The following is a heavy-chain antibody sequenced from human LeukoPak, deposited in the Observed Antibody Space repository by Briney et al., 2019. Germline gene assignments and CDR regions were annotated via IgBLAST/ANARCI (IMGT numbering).Heavy chain of an antibody. D-gene: IGHD2-2*02. Sequence: SVKVSCKASGGTFSSYAISWVRQSPGPGLEWMRGIIPIFGTANYTQKFQVRVTITTYESTSTAYMELSSLRSEDTAVDYCAAQPLGYCSSTSCYTGDYWGQGTLVTVSS. CDR3: AAQPLGYCSSTSCYTGDY. CDR1: GGTFSSYA. CDR2: IIPIFGTA. V-gene: IGHV1-69*05. J-gene: IGHJ4*02.